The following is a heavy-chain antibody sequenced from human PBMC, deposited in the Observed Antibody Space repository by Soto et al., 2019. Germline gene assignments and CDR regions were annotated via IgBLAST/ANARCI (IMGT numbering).Heavy chain of an antibody. Sequence: PSETLSFTCSVSGGSVSSDIYYWTWIRQHPGKGPEWIGHIYYSGSTYYNPSLKSRVTISLDMSKNQFSLKLTSVSAADTAVYYCARGYDYDSGGYLFDYWGQGALVTVSS. CDR3: ARGYDYDSGGYLFDY. D-gene: IGHD3-22*01. J-gene: IGHJ4*02. V-gene: IGHV4-31*03. CDR1: GGSVSSDIYY. CDR2: IYYSGST.